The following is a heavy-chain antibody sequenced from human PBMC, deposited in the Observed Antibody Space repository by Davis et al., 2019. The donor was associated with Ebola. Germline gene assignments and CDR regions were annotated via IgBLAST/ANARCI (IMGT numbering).Heavy chain of an antibody. J-gene: IGHJ4*02. CDR1: DGSLSGYY. V-gene: IGHV4-34*01. Sequence: MPSETLSLTCAVYDGSLSGYYWSWIRQPPGKGLEWIGEINHSGSTNYNPSLMSRVTISVDTSMNQFSLKLRSVTAADTAVYYCARDGGSYFDYWGQGTLVTVSS. CDR2: INHSGST. D-gene: IGHD3-16*01. CDR3: ARDGGSYFDY.